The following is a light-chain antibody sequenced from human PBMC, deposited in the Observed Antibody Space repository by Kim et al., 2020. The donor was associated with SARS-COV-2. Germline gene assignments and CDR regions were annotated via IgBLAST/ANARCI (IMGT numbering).Light chain of an antibody. CDR3: QQDYNLPPRYT. CDR2: GAS. CDR1: QSVSSSY. Sequence: PGERVTLSCRASQSVSSSYLTWYQQKPGQAPRLLIYGASTRATGIPARFSGSGSGTDFTLTISSLQPEDFAVYYCQQDYNLPPRYTSGQGTKLEI. J-gene: IGKJ2*01. V-gene: IGKV3D-7*01.